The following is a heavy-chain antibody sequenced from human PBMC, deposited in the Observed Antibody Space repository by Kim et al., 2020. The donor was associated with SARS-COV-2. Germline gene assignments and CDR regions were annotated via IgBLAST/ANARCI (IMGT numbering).Heavy chain of an antibody. J-gene: IGHJ5*02. V-gene: IGHV4-34*01. D-gene: IGHD3-10*01. CDR2: INHSGST. Sequence: SETLSLTCAVYGGSFSGYYWSWIRQPPGKGLEWIGEINHSGSTNYNPSLKSRVTISVDTSKNQFSLKLSSVTAADTAVYYCASLLTMVRGVTPRWFDPWG. CDR3: ASLLTMVRGVTPRWFDP. CDR1: GGSFSGYY.